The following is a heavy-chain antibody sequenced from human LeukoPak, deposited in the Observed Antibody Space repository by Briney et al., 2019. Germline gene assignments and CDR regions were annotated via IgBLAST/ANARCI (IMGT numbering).Heavy chain of an antibody. V-gene: IGHV4-39*01. CDR3: ARSSRQWLVIVRAFDI. Sequence: SETLSLTCTVSGGSISSSSYYWGWIRQPPGKGLEWIGSIYYSGSTYYNPSLKSRVTISVDTSKNQFSLKLSSVTAADTAVYYCARSSRQWLVIVRAFDIWGQGTVVTVSS. CDR2: IYYSGST. J-gene: IGHJ3*02. D-gene: IGHD6-19*01. CDR1: GGSISSSSYY.